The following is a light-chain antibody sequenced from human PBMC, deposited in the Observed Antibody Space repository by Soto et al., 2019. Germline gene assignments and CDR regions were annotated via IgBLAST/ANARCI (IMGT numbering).Light chain of an antibody. V-gene: IGKV3-11*01. Sequence: EIVLTQSPATLSLSPGERVTLSCRASQSVSSYLAWYQQKPGQAPRLLIYDASNRATGIPARFSGSGSGTDFTLTTSSLEPEDFAVYYCQQRSNWPPTITFGQGTRLEIK. J-gene: IGKJ5*01. CDR1: QSVSSY. CDR2: DAS. CDR3: QQRSNWPPTIT.